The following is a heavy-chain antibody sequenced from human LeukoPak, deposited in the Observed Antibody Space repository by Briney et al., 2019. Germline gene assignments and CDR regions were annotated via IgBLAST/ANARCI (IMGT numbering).Heavy chain of an antibody. CDR2: IKQDGVDK. CDR3: AKDSGWYFGY. Sequence: PGGSLRLSCATSGFTFSSYWMNWVRQAPGKGLEWVANIKQDGVDKYYVDSVKGRFTISRDNAKRSLYLQMNSLRAEDTAVYYCAKDSGWYFGYWGQGTLVTVSS. J-gene: IGHJ4*02. D-gene: IGHD6-19*01. V-gene: IGHV3-7*03. CDR1: GFTFSSYW.